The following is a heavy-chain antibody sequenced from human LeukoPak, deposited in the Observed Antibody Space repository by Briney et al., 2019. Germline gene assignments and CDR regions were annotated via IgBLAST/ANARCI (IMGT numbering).Heavy chain of an antibody. J-gene: IGHJ4*02. CDR3: ARDTSVYSGSYYADFDY. D-gene: IGHD1-26*01. CDR2: ISAYNGNT. V-gene: IGHV1-18*01. CDR1: GYTFHTYG. Sequence: GATVKVSCKASGYTFHTYGISWVLQAPGQGLEWMGWISAYNGNTNYAQKLQGRVTMTTDTSTSTAYMELRSLRSDDTAVYYCARDTSVYSGSYYADFDYWGQGTLVTVSS.